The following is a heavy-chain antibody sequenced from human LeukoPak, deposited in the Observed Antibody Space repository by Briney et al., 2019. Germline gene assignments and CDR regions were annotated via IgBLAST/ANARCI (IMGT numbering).Heavy chain of an antibody. J-gene: IGHJ4*02. D-gene: IGHD3-10*01. Sequence: GGSLRLSCAASGFTFSSYRMIWVRQAPGKGLEWVSSISTIVGSIYYADSVKGRFTISRDNAESSLYLQMDSLRAEDTAVYYCARDIYGSGSFILYWGQGTLVTVSS. CDR3: ARDIYGSGSFILY. V-gene: IGHV3-21*01. CDR2: ISTIVGSI. CDR1: GFTFSSYR.